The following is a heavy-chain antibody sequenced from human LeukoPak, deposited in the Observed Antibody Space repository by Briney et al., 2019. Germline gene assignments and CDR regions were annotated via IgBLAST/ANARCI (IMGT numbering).Heavy chain of an antibody. D-gene: IGHD1-26*01. CDR2: IYYSGST. CDR3: ARWGREVGATAYYYYYMDV. CDR1: GASISSTTYY. V-gene: IGHV4-39*07. Sequence: PSETLSLTCTVSGASISSTTYYWGWVRQPPRKGLEWIASIYYSGSTYYNPSLKSRVTISVDTSESQFSLKVTSVTAADTAVYYCARWGREVGATAYYYYYMDVWGKGTTVTISS. J-gene: IGHJ6*03.